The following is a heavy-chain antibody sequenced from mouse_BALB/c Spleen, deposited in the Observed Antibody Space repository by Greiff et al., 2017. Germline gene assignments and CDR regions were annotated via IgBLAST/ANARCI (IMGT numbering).Heavy chain of an antibody. CDR1: GYSITSDYA. V-gene: IGHV3-2*02. CDR3: ARRDGNYLYYAMDY. D-gene: IGHD2-1*01. Sequence: EVQLQQSGPGLVKPSQSLSLTCTVSGYSITSDYAWNWLRQFPGNKLEWIGYISYSGSTSYNPSLKSRISITRDTSKNQFFLQLNTVTTEDTATYYCARRDGNYLYYAMDYWGQGTSVTVSS. CDR2: ISYSGST. J-gene: IGHJ4*01.